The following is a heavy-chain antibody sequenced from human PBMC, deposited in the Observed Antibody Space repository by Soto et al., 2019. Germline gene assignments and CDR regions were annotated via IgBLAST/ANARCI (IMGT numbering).Heavy chain of an antibody. V-gene: IGHV4-61*01. CDR1: CYSISSGYY. Sequence: AAEALSLTCSCSCYSISSGYYCIWLRQPPGKGLEWIGYIYYSGSSNYNPSLKSRVTIPLDTSKNQFSLRLRSVTAADTAVYYCARARYDSSGYYYFHYWGQGTLVTVSS. CDR3: ARARYDSSGYYYFHY. J-gene: IGHJ4*02. D-gene: IGHD3-22*01. CDR2: IYYSGSS.